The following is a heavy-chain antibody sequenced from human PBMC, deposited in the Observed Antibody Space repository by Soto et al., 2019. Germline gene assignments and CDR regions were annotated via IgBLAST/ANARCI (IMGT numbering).Heavy chain of an antibody. Sequence: EVQLVASGGGLVQPGVSLRLSCIASELTFSTSWMHWVRQAPGKGPLWISRINTEGSDVTYAGSVKGRFAVSRDNAKNTLYLLMNSLRVEDTAAYFWARGNIAVALLGLFDYMCQGTLVTVSS. CDR2: INTEGSDV. CDR3: ARGNIAVALLGLFDY. J-gene: IGHJ4*02. V-gene: IGHV3-74*03. CDR1: ELTFSTSW. D-gene: IGHD6-19*01.